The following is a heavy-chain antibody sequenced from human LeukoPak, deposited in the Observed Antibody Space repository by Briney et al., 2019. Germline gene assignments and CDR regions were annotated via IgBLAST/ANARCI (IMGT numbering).Heavy chain of an antibody. D-gene: IGHD4-23*01. V-gene: IGHV3-11*01. CDR3: STGPRSLPY. CDR2: ISGMGHDI. CDR1: GLSFSDSY. Sequence: PGGSLRLSCVVSGLSFSDSYMTWIRQTPGMGLESLAYISGMGHDIYYADSVKGRFTISRDNAKNSLYLQMNSLRPEDTALYYCSTGPRSLPYWGPGTPVTVSS. J-gene: IGHJ4*01.